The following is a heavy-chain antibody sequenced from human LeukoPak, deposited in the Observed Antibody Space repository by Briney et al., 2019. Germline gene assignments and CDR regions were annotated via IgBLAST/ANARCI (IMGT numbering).Heavy chain of an antibody. V-gene: IGHV1-69*05. CDR3: ARNPIAAAGRWFYP. Sequence: ASVKVSCKASGGTFSSYAISWVRQAPGQGLEWMGGIIPIFGTANYAQKFQGRVTITTDESTSTAYMELSSLRSEATAVYYCARNPIAAAGRWFYPWGQGTLVTVSS. J-gene: IGHJ5*02. D-gene: IGHD6-13*01. CDR2: IIPIFGTA. CDR1: GGTFSSYA.